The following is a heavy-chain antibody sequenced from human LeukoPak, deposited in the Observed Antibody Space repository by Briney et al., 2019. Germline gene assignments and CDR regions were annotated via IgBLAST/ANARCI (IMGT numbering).Heavy chain of an antibody. V-gene: IGHV3-30*04. CDR2: ISYDGSNK. D-gene: IGHD2-2*01. Sequence: GGSLRLSCAASGFTFSSYAMHWVRQAPGKGLEWVAVISYDGSNKYYADSVKGRFTISRDNSKNTLYLQMNSLRAEDTAVYYCARDGCSSTSCSQFQHWGQGTLATVSS. J-gene: IGHJ1*01. CDR3: ARDGCSSTSCSQFQH. CDR1: GFTFSSYA.